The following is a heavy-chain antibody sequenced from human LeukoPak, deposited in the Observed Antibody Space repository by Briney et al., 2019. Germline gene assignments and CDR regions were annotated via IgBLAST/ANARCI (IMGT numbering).Heavy chain of an antibody. CDR3: ATDDYGGLDY. Sequence: ETLSLTCTVSGGSISSSSYYWGWIRQPPGKGLEWVSSISSSSNYIYYADSVKGRFTISRDNAKNSLSLQLNSLRAEDTAAYYCATDDYGGLDYWGQGTLVTVSS. V-gene: IGHV3-21*01. CDR2: ISSSSNYI. J-gene: IGHJ4*02. D-gene: IGHD4-23*01. CDR1: GGSISSSS.